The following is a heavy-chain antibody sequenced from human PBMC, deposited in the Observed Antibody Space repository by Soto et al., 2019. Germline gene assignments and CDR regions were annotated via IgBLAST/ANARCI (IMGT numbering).Heavy chain of an antibody. J-gene: IGHJ4*02. Sequence: QVQLVESGGGVVQPGRSLRLSCAASGFTFSSYGMHWVRQAPGKGLEWVAVISYDGCNKYYADSVKGRFTISRDNSKNTLYLQMNSLRAEDTAVYYCAKFDPGEWDYWGQGTLVTVSS. CDR3: AKFDPGEWDY. D-gene: IGHD2-8*01. CDR1: GFTFSSYG. CDR2: ISYDGCNK. V-gene: IGHV3-30*18.